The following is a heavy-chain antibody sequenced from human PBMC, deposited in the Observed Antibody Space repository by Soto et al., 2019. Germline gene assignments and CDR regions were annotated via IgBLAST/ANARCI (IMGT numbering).Heavy chain of an antibody. V-gene: IGHV3-21*01. Sequence: GGSLRLSCAASGFTFSCFIMNWVRQAPGKGLEWVSSVTSSPSSMFYADSVKGRFTISRDDAKDSLFLQMNSLRADDTAVYYCAREADFASSGYVLDYWGLGTLVTVSS. CDR2: VTSSPSSM. D-gene: IGHD3-22*01. CDR1: GFTFSCFI. J-gene: IGHJ4*02. CDR3: AREADFASSGYVLDY.